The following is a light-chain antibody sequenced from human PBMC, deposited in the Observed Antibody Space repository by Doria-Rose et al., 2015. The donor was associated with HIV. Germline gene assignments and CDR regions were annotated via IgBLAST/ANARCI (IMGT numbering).Light chain of an antibody. V-gene: IGKV1-9*01. CDR1: QGISRY. Sequence: TQSPSFLSASVGVRVTITCRASQGISRYLAWYQQKPGKAPTLLIFGASTLQSGVPSRFSGSVSGSEFTLTISSLQPEDFATYCCQQFDSFQRTFGQGTKVKLK. J-gene: IGKJ1*01. CDR3: QQFDSFQRT. CDR2: GAS.